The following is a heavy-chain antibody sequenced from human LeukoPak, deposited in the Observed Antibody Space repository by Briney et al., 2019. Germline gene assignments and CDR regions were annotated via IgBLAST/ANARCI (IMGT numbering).Heavy chain of an antibody. V-gene: IGHV3-23*01. CDR3: AKTRSMLVRGVMDY. J-gene: IGHJ4*02. CDR1: GFTFSSYA. CDR2: ISGSDGTT. D-gene: IGHD3-10*01. Sequence: GGSLRLSCAASGFTFSSYAMTWVRQAPGKGLEWVSGISGSDGTTYYTDSVKGRFTISRDNSKNTLYLQMNSRRAEDTAVYYCAKTRSMLVRGVMDYWGQGTLVTVSS.